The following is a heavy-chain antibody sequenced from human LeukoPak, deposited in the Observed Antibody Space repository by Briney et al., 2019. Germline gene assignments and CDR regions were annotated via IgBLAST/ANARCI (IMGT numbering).Heavy chain of an antibody. CDR3: ARSPGILGTNYFDY. Sequence: PGGSLRLSCAASGFTFSSYAMHWVRQAPGKGLEWVAVIPHDGSNKNYADSVKGRFTISGDNSKNTLYLQMNSLRAEDTSVYYCARSPGILGTNYFDYWGQGTLVTVSS. CDR2: IPHDGSNK. D-gene: IGHD1-26*01. J-gene: IGHJ4*02. V-gene: IGHV3-30*04. CDR1: GFTFSSYA.